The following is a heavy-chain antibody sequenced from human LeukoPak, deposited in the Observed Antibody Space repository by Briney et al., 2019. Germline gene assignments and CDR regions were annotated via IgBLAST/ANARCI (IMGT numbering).Heavy chain of an antibody. CDR2: IYYRGST. CDR3: ARHQVLYSSGWFDY. D-gene: IGHD6-19*01. V-gene: IGHV4-59*08. Sequence: PSETLSLTCTASGGSITNYYWSWIRQPPGKGLEYIGNIYYRGSTNYNPSLKSRVTISVDTSKSQFSLKLSSVTAADTAVYYGARHQVLYSSGWFDYWGQGTLVTVSS. J-gene: IGHJ4*02. CDR1: GGSITNYY.